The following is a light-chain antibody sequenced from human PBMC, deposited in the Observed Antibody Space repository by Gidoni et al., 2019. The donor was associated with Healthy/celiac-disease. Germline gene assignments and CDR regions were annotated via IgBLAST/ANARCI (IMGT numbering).Light chain of an antibody. Sequence: DIQMTQSPSSLSASVGDRVTITCQASQDISNYLNWYQQKPGKAPKLLSYDASNLETGVPSRFSGSGSGTDFTFTISSLQPEDIATYYCQQYDNLWTFXQXTKVEIK. CDR3: QQYDNLWT. CDR1: QDISNY. V-gene: IGKV1-33*01. CDR2: DAS. J-gene: IGKJ1*01.